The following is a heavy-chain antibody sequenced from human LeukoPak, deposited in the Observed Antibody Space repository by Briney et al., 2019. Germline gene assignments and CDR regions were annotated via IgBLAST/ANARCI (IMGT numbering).Heavy chain of an antibody. CDR3: ATPKRHSSGWIEAFDY. V-gene: IGHV3-30-3*01. D-gene: IGHD6-19*01. CDR2: ISYDGSNK. CDR1: GFTFSSYA. J-gene: IGHJ4*02. Sequence: GGSLRLSCEASGFTFSSYAMHWVRQAPGKGLEWVAVISYDGSNKYYADSVKGRFTISRDNSKNTLYLQMNSLRAEDTAVYYCATPKRHSSGWIEAFDYWGQGTLVTVSS.